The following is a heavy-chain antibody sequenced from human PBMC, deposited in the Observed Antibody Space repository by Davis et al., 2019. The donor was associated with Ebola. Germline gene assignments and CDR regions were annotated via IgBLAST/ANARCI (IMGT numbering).Heavy chain of an antibody. J-gene: IGHJ5*02. CDR3: ARVGYDFWSGYSSDNWFDP. Sequence: MPSETLSLTCTVSGGSIRSYYWSWIRQSPGKGLEWVGYVYSSGNTHYNPSLESRVTISLDTSKDQFSLNLNSVTAAATAVYYCARVGYDFWSGYSSDNWFDPWGQGTLVTVSS. CDR2: VYSSGNT. V-gene: IGHV4-59*01. D-gene: IGHD3-3*01. CDR1: GGSIRSYY.